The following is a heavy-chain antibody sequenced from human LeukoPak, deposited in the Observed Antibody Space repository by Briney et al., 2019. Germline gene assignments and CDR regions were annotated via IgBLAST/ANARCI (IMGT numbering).Heavy chain of an antibody. CDR2: INHSGST. CDR3: ARARPYSSSWVYWFDP. D-gene: IGHD6-13*01. Sequence: PSETLSLTCAVYGGSFSGYYWSWIRQPPGKGLEWIGEINHSGSTDYNPSLKSRVTISVDTSKNQFSLKLSSVTAADTAVYYCARARPYSSSWVYWFDPWGQGTLVTVSS. V-gene: IGHV4-34*01. CDR1: GGSFSGYY. J-gene: IGHJ5*02.